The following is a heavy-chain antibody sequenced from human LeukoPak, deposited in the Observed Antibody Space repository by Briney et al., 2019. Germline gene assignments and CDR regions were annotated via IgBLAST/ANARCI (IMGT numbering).Heavy chain of an antibody. J-gene: IGHJ2*01. D-gene: IGHD3-22*01. CDR1: GYTFTSYG. CDR2: ISAYNGNT. CDR3: ARAGDYYDSSGYYPTFYWYFDL. Sequence: ASVKVSCKASGYTFTSYGISWVRQAPGQGLEWMGWISAYNGNTNYAQKLQGRVTMTTDTSTSTAYMELRSLRSDDTAVYYCARAGDYYDSSGYYPTFYWYFDLWGRGTLVTVSS. V-gene: IGHV1-18*01.